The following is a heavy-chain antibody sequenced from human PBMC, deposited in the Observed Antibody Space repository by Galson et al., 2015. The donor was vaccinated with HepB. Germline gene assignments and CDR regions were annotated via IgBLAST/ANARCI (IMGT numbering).Heavy chain of an antibody. J-gene: IGHJ6*03. D-gene: IGHD6-19*01. V-gene: IGHV1-8*01. CDR3: ARGRWLTTYGVAYYYYYYMDV. CDR1: GYTFTSYD. Sequence: SVKVSCKASGYTFTSYDINWVRQATGQGLEWMGWMNPNSGNTGYAQKFQGRVTMTRNTSISTAYMELSSLRSEDTAVYYCARGRWLTTYGVAYYYYYYMDVWGKGTTVTVSS. CDR2: MNPNSGNT.